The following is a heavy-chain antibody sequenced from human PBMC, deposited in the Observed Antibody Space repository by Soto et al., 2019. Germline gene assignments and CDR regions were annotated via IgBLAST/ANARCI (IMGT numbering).Heavy chain of an antibody. V-gene: IGHV1-18*01. D-gene: IGHD3-10*01. CDR2: ISAHNGNT. CDR1: GYTFSSYG. CDR3: SRGSYGYY. Sequence: QVHLVQSGAEVKKPGASVKVSCKASGYTFSSYGITWVRQAPGQGLEWMGWISAHNGNTDYAQKLQGRVIVTRDTSTSTAYIELRSLISDDTSVYYCSRGSYGYYWGQVALFTVSS. J-gene: IGHJ4*02.